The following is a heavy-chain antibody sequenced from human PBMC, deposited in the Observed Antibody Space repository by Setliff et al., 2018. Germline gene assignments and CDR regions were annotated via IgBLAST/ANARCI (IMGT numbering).Heavy chain of an antibody. J-gene: IGHJ4*02. CDR1: GFTFSNYA. CDR2: ISGSGAI. V-gene: IGHV3-23*01. Sequence: RGVLKISCAASGFTFSNYAMSWVRQAPGKGLEWVSAISGSGAISYADSVKGRFTVSRDNSKNTLYLQMNSLRGEDTAVYYCAKDTGYYFDYWGQGTLVTVS. CDR3: AKDTGYYFDY. D-gene: IGHD4-4*01.